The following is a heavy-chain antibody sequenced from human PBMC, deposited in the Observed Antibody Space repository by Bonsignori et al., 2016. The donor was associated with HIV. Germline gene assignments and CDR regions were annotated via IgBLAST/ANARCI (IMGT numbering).Heavy chain of an antibody. J-gene: IGHJ5*02. CDR2: INHSGST. CDR3: ARAIAYRPLTPHDYGDYRGWFDP. D-gene: IGHD4-17*01. Sequence: SETLSLTCAVYGGSFSGYYWSWIRQPPGKGLEWIGEINHSGSTNYKPSLKSRVTISVDTSKNQFSLKLSSVTAADTAMYYCARAIAYRPLTPHDYGDYRGWFDPWGQGTLVTVSS. V-gene: IGHV4-34*01. CDR1: GGSFSGYY.